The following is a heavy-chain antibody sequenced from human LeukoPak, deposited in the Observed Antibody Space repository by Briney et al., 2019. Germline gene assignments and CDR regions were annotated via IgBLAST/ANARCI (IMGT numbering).Heavy chain of an antibody. V-gene: IGHV3-21*01. CDR2: ISSSSSYI. CDR3: AREPFYDSSGYPWVNWFDP. J-gene: IGHJ5*02. Sequence: PGGSLRLSCAASGFTFSSYSMNWVRQAPGKGLEWVSSISSSSSYIYYADSVKGRFTISRDNAKNSLYLQMNSLRAEDTAVYYCAREPFYDSSGYPWVNWFDPWGQGTLVTVSS. CDR1: GFTFSSYS. D-gene: IGHD3-22*01.